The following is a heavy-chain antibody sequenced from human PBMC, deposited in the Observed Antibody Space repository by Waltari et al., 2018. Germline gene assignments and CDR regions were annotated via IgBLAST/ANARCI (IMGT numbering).Heavy chain of an antibody. V-gene: IGHV1-2*06. Sequence: QVPLVQSGAEVKKPGASVKVSCKACGYPFTGSSMHWVRQAPGQGLEWMGRINPNSGGTNYAQKFQGRVTMTRDTSISTAYMELSRLRSDDTAVYYCAKGSSTSGFDYWGQGTLVTVSS. J-gene: IGHJ4*02. D-gene: IGHD6-13*01. CDR3: AKGSSTSGFDY. CDR1: GYPFTGSS. CDR2: INPNSGGT.